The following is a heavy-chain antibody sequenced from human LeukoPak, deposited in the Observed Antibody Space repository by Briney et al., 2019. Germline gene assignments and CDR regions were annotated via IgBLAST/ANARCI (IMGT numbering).Heavy chain of an antibody. J-gene: IGHJ6*02. Sequence: PSETLSLTCTVSGGSVSSGSYYWTWNRQPPGKALECVGYVYYSGSTNYNPSLKSRVTISVDTSKNQFSLKLSSVTAADTAVYYCARGVVPYYSGMDIWGHGTTVTVSS. D-gene: IGHD2-15*01. CDR2: VYYSGST. CDR1: GGSVSSGSYY. CDR3: ARGVVPYYSGMDI. V-gene: IGHV4-61*01.